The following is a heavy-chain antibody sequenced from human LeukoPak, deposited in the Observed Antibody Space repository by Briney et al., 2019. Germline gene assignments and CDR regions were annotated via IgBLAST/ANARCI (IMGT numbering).Heavy chain of an antibody. CDR2: ISGSDGST. V-gene: IGHV3-23*01. CDR1: GFTFSSYA. J-gene: IGHJ4*02. Sequence: GGSLRLSCAASGFTFSSYAMSWVRQAPGKGLEWVSAISGSDGSTYYADSVKGRFTISRDNSKNTLYLQVNSLRAEDTAVYYCAKLVSPSPKYYYGSGLPDYWGQGTQVTVSS. CDR3: AKLVSPSPKYYYGSGLPDY. D-gene: IGHD3-10*01.